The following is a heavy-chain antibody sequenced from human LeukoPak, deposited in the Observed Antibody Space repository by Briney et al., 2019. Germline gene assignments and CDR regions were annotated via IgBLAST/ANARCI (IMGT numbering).Heavy chain of an antibody. D-gene: IGHD3-22*01. CDR2: ISDIGSI. CDR3: AIKSYYYDSSGLDAFDI. V-gene: IGHV4-59*01. J-gene: IGHJ3*02. Sequence: PSETLSLTCTVSGGSISSYYWSWIRQPPGKGLEWIAYISDIGSINYNPSLKSRVTISLDTSKNQFSLKLSSVTAADTAVYYCAIKSYYYDSSGLDAFDIWGQGTMVTVSS. CDR1: GGSISSYY.